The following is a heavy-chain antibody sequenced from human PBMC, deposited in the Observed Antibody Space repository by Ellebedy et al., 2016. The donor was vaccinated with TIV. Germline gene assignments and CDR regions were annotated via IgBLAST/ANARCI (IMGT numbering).Heavy chain of an antibody. V-gene: IGHV3-23*01. Sequence: GESLKISXAGSGFAFSDYGMNWVRQAPGKGLEWVSSLLYSGGSTYYTESVKGRFTISRDNAKKSLYLQMDSLRAEDTALYYCAKDRSSSGYSMYYFDSWGQGTPVTVSS. J-gene: IGHJ4*02. CDR1: GFAFSDYG. CDR2: LLYSGGST. D-gene: IGHD3-22*01. CDR3: AKDRSSSGYSMYYFDS.